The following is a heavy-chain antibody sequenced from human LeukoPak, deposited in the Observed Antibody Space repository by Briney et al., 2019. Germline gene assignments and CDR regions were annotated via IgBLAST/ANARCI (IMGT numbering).Heavy chain of an antibody. V-gene: IGHV3-23*01. CDR3: ARERSRSYYYDSSGYSHWYFDL. CDR1: GFTFSSYA. Sequence: PGGSLRLSCAASGFTFSSYAMSWVRQAPGKGLEWVSTISGSGGSTYYTDSVRGRFTISRDNSKNTLYLQMNSLRAEDTAVYYCARERSRSYYYDSSGYSHWYFDLWGRGTLVTVSS. J-gene: IGHJ2*01. CDR2: ISGSGGST. D-gene: IGHD3-22*01.